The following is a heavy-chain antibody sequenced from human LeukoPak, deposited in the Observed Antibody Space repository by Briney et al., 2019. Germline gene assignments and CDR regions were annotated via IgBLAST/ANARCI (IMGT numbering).Heavy chain of an antibody. CDR3: AKDRLAPSPQYYFDY. D-gene: IGHD6-19*01. J-gene: IGHJ4*02. CDR1: GFTFSSYA. CDR2: ISGSGGTT. V-gene: IGHV3-23*01. Sequence: QPGGSLRLSCAASGFTFSSYAMSWVRQAPGKGLEWVSVISGSGGTTYYADSVKGRSTISRDNSKSTLYLQMNTLRAEDTAVYYCAKDRLAPSPQYYFDYWGQGTLVTVSS.